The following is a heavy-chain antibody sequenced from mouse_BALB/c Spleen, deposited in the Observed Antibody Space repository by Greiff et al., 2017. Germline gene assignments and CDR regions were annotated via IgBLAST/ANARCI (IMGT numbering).Heavy chain of an antibody. J-gene: IGHJ4*01. CDR2: IYPGDGDT. CDR1: GYTFTSYW. Sequence: VKLQESGAELARPGASVKLSCKASGYTFTSYWMQWVKQRPGQGLEWIGAIYPGDGDTRYTQKFKGKATLTADKSSSTAYMQLSSLASEDSAVYYCAGSTAYYAMDYWGQGTSVTVSS. V-gene: IGHV1-87*01. D-gene: IGHD1-2*01. CDR3: AGSTAYYAMDY.